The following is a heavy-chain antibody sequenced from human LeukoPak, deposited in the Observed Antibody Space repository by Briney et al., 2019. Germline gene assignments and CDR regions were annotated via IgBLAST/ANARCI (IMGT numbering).Heavy chain of an antibody. CDR1: GFTVSTNY. V-gene: IGHV3-66*01. J-gene: IGHJ4*02. CDR3: ARGLLRDGYTYTYSFDY. CDR2: VYMGGTT. Sequence: GGSLRLSCAASGFTVSTNYMNWVRQAPGKGLEWVSVVYMGGTTYYADSVKDRFTISRDSTKNTIYLQMNNLRAEDTAVYYCARGLLRDGYTYTYSFDYWGQGALVTVSS. D-gene: IGHD5-18*01.